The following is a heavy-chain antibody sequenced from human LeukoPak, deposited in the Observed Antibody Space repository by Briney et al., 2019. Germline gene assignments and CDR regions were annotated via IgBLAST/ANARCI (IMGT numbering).Heavy chain of an antibody. CDR2: IYYSGST. J-gene: IGHJ4*02. CDR1: GGSISSYY. D-gene: IGHD3-22*01. Sequence: SETLSLTCTVSGGSISSYYWSWIRRPPGKGLEWIGYIYYSGSTNYNPSLKSRVTISVDTSKNQFSLILNSVTAADTAVYYCARVDYYDSSVFDYWGQGTQVTVSS. V-gene: IGHV4-59*01. CDR3: ARVDYYDSSVFDY.